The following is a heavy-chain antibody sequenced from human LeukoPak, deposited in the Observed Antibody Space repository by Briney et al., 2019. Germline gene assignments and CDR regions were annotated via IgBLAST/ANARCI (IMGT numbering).Heavy chain of an antibody. J-gene: IGHJ3*02. V-gene: IGHV3-48*01. CDR1: GVTFSSYS. CDR3: ARGPYCGGGTCYTLGAFDI. D-gene: IGHD2-15*01. CDR2: ISSSSSTI. Sequence: GGSLRLSCAASGVTFSSYSMNWVRQAPGKGLEWVSYISSSSSTIYYADSVKGRFTISRGNSRNTLYLQMNSLRAEDSAVYYCARGPYCGGGTCYTLGAFDIWGQGTLASVSS.